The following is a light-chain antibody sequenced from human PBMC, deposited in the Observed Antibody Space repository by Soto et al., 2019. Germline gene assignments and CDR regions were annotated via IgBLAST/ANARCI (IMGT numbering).Light chain of an antibody. J-gene: IGKJ5*01. CDR2: TAS. CDR3: QQRNSYPIT. Sequence: DIHLTQSPSFLSASVGDRVTITCRASQGISNYLAWYRQKPGKAPNLLIHTASTLQSGVPSRLSGSGSGTEFTLTISSLQPEDFATYYCQQRNSYPITFGQGTRLEIK. CDR1: QGISNY. V-gene: IGKV1-9*01.